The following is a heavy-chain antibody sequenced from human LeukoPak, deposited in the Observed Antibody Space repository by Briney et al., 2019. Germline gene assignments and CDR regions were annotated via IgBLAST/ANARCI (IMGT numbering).Heavy chain of an antibody. Sequence: GGSLRLSCAASGFTFSSYSTHWVRQAPGKGLEWVAIISNDGTNKYYADSGKGRFTISRDNSKNTLYLQMNSLRAEDTAVYYCARDGFYSNYGLDYWGQGTLVTVSS. J-gene: IGHJ4*02. CDR1: GFTFSSYS. V-gene: IGHV3-30*04. CDR3: ARDGFYSNYGLDY. D-gene: IGHD4-11*01. CDR2: ISNDGTNK.